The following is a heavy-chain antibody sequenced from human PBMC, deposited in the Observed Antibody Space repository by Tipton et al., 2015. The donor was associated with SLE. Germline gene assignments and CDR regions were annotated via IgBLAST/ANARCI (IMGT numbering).Heavy chain of an antibody. J-gene: IGHJ4*01. D-gene: IGHD3-9*01. Sequence: TLSLTCTVSGGSVSSGSYSWSWIRQPPGKGLEWIAYIYYSGSTNYNPSLKSRVTISLDTSTNQFSLKLNSVTAADTAVYYCARDFARGSGYVYWGHGILVTVSS. CDR1: GGSVSSGSYS. CDR3: ARDFARGSGYVY. CDR2: IYYSGST. V-gene: IGHV4-61*01.